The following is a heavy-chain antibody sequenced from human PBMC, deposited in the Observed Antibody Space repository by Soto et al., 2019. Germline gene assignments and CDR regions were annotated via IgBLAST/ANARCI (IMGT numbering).Heavy chain of an antibody. J-gene: IGHJ6*02. CDR2: ISTASDT. CDR3: ARGHYSMDV. V-gene: IGHV3-11*03. CDR1: GSMLSDYY. Sequence: QVRLMQSGGGLVKPGGSLRISCAASGSMLSDYYMPWLRQTPVRGLEWVAYISTASDTTYADSVRGRFTVYRDNVKNSLFLKMNNLKGEDSAVDYWARGHYSMDVWGQGTTVTVS.